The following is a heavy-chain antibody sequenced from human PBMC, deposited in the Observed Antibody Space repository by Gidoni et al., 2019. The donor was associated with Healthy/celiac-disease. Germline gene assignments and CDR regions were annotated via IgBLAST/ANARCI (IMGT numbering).Heavy chain of an antibody. J-gene: IGHJ5*02. CDR1: GYTFTGHY. CDR3: ARQNYGDYGETNWFDP. D-gene: IGHD4-17*01. Sequence: QVQLVQSGAEVKKPGASVKVSCKASGYTFTGHYMHWVRQAPGQGLEWMGWINPNSGGTNYAQKFQGSVTMTRDTSISTAYRELSRLRSDDTAVYYCARQNYGDYGETNWFDPWGQGTLVTVSS. V-gene: IGHV1-2*02. CDR2: INPNSGGT.